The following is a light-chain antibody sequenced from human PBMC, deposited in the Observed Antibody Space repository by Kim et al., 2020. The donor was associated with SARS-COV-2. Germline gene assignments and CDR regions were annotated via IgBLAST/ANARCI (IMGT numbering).Light chain of an antibody. CDR2: SAS. CDR1: QSVSSSY. V-gene: IGKV3-20*01. CDR3: QQYGTSPST. Sequence: PGERATLSCRASQSVSSSYLAWYQQKPGQAPRLLISSASTRATGIPDRFSASGSGTDFTLTISRLEPGDFAVYYCQQYGTSPSTFGQGTRLEIK. J-gene: IGKJ5*01.